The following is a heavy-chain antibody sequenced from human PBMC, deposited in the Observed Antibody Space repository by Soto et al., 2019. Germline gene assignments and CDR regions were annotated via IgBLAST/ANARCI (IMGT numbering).Heavy chain of an antibody. CDR2: ISGSGGST. V-gene: IGHV3-23*01. D-gene: IGHD5-18*01. Sequence: PGGSLRLSCAASGFTFSSYAMSWVRQAPGKGPEWVSAISGSGGSTYYADSVKGRFTISRHNSKNTLYLQMNSLRAEDTAVYYCAKDVSYGFNYYGMDVWGQGTTVTVSS. CDR3: AKDVSYGFNYYGMDV. CDR1: GFTFSSYA. J-gene: IGHJ6*02.